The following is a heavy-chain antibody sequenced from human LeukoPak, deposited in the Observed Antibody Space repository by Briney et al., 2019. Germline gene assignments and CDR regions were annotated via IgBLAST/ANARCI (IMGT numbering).Heavy chain of an antibody. J-gene: IGHJ5*02. CDR1: GFTFSSYA. CDR2: ISYDGSNK. D-gene: IGHD6-13*01. V-gene: IGHV3-30-3*01. CDR3: ARDSSGSWPNWFDP. Sequence: GSLRLSCAASGFTFSSYAMSWVRQAPGKGLELLAVISYDGSNKYYADSVKGRFTISRDNSKNTLYLQMNSLRGEDTAVYYCARDSSGSWPNWFDPWGQGTLVTVSS.